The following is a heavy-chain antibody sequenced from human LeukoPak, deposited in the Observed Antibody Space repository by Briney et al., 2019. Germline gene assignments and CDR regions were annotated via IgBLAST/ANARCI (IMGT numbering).Heavy chain of an antibody. CDR1: GYTFTSYY. CDR2: INPSGGST. CDR3: ATGYCSGGSCYSGRDFDY. D-gene: IGHD2-15*01. J-gene: IGHJ4*02. Sequence: GASVKVSCKASGYTFTSYYMHWVRQAPGQGLEWMGIINPSGGSTGYAQKFQGRVTMTRDTSTSTVYMELSSLRSEDTAVYYCATGYCSGGSCYSGRDFDYWGRGTLVTVSS. V-gene: IGHV1-46*01.